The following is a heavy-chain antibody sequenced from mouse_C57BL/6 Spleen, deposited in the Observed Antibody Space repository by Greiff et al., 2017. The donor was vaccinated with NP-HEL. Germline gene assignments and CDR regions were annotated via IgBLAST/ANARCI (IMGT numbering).Heavy chain of an antibody. V-gene: IGHV1-15*01. J-gene: IGHJ1*03. CDR1: GYTFTDYE. Sequence: QVQLKQSGAELVRPGASVTLSCKASGYTFTDYEMHWVKQTPVHGLEWIGAIDPETGGTAYNQKFKGKAILTADKSSSTAYMELRSLTSEDSAVYYCTRTNYGSSYPWYFDVWGTGTTVTVSS. CDR3: TRTNYGSSYPWYFDV. D-gene: IGHD1-1*01. CDR2: IDPETGGT.